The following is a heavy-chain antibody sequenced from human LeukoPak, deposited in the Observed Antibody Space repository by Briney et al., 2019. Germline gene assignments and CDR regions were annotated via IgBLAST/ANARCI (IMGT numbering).Heavy chain of an antibody. D-gene: IGHD5-24*01. CDR1: GFTFSDYY. CDR2: IGLSDTSI. J-gene: IGHJ4*02. CDR3: ARAEEQRWGYVDY. V-gene: IGHV3-11*04. Sequence: GGSLRLSCAASGFTFSDYYMSWIRQVPGKGLEWVSYIGLSDTSIYYADSLKGRFTISRDNAKNSLYLQMNSLRDEDTAVYYCARAEEQRWGYVDYWGQGTLVTVSS.